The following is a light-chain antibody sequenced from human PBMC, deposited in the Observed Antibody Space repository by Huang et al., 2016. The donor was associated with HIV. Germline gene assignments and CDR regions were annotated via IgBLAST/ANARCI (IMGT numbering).Light chain of an antibody. CDR2: DAS. V-gene: IGKV3-11*01. Sequence: EIVLTQSPATLSLSPGERATLSCRASQSVRSYLAWYQQKPGQAPRLLIYDASNRATGISARFSGRGSGTDFTLTISSLEPEDFAVYYCQQRSNRFGQGTKLEIK. CDR1: QSVRSY. CDR3: QQRSNR. J-gene: IGKJ2*01.